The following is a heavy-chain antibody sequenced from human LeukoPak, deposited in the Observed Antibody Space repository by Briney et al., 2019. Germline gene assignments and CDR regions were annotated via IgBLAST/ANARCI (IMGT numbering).Heavy chain of an antibody. J-gene: IGHJ4*02. CDR2: ISYDGSNK. Sequence: GGSLRLSCAASGFTFSSYAMHWVRQAPGKGLEWVAVISYDGSNKYYADSVKGRFTISRDNSKNTLYLQMNSQRAEDTAVYYCARGAGYNLQAYTDYWGQGTLVTVSS. V-gene: IGHV3-30-3*01. D-gene: IGHD1-14*01. CDR1: GFTFSSYA. CDR3: ARGAGYNLQAYTDY.